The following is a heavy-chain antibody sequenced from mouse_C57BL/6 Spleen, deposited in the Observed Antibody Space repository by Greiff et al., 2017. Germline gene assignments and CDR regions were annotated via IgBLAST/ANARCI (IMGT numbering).Heavy chain of an antibody. CDR3: AGDWEDAMDY. D-gene: IGHD4-1*01. Sequence: VQLQQPGAELVKPGASVKLSCKASGYTFTSYWMHWVKQRPGRGLEGIGRIDPNSGGTKYNEKLKSKATLTVDKPSSTAYMQLSSLTSEDSAVYYCAGDWEDAMDYWGQGTSVTVSS. CDR1: GYTFTSYW. J-gene: IGHJ4*01. V-gene: IGHV1-72*01. CDR2: IDPNSGGT.